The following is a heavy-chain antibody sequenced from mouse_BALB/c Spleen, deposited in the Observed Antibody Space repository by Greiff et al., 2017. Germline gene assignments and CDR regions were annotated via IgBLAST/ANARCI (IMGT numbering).Heavy chain of an antibody. CDR1: GYTFTSYV. Sequence: EVQLQQSGPELVKPGASVKMSCKASGYTFTSYVMHWVKQKPGQGLEWIGYINPYNDGTKYNQKFKGKATLTSDKSSSTAYMELSSLTSEDSAVYYCARNYGSSYVRAMDYWGQGTSGTVSS. D-gene: IGHD1-1*01. V-gene: IGHV1-14*01. J-gene: IGHJ4*01. CDR3: ARNYGSSYVRAMDY. CDR2: INPYNDGT.